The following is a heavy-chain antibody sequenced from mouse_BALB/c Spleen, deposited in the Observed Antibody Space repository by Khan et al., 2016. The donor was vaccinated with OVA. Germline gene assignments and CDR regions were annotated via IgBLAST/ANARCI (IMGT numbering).Heavy chain of an antibody. J-gene: IGHJ3*01. CDR2: INPSNDYT. Sequence: VQLQQSGAELARPGASVKMSCKTSGYTFTTYTLHWVKQRPGRSLEWIGYINPSNDYTNYNQKFKDKSTLTADKSSSTAYMKLSSLTSEDSAVYYWERSGQLGLRGGFTYWGQGTLVTVSA. CDR3: ERSGQLGLRGGFTY. V-gene: IGHV1-4*01. CDR1: GYTFTTYT. D-gene: IGHD3-2*01.